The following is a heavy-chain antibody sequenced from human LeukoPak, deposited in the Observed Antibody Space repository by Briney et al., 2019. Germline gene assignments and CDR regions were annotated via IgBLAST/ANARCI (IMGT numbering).Heavy chain of an antibody. Sequence: SETLSLTCAVYGGSFSGYYWSWIRQPPGKGLEWIGEINHSGSTNYHPSLESRVSISVATTKNQFSMKMSSVTAADTAVYYCARGIGGYSDRPAYSFDPRDQGTLVTDSS. J-gene: IGHJ5*02. CDR3: ARGIGGYSDRPAYSFDP. D-gene: IGHD5-18*01. CDR2: INHSGST. CDR1: GGSFSGYY. V-gene: IGHV4-34*01.